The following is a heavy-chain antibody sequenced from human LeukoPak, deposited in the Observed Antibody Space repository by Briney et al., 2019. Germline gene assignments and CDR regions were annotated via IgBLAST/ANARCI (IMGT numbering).Heavy chain of an antibody. CDR2: IYSGGDT. J-gene: IGHJ4*02. D-gene: IGHD6-13*01. Sequence: GGSLRLSCAASGFTVSSKYMSWVRQAPGKGLEWVSLIYSGGDTYYSDSVKGRFTISRDNSKNTLYLQMNSLRAEDTAVYYCARFVASADLDYWGRGTLVTVSS. CDR3: ARFVASADLDY. CDR1: GFTVSSKY. V-gene: IGHV3-66*01.